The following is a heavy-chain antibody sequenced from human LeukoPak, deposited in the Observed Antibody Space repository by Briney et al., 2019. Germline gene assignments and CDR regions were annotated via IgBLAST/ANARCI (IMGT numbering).Heavy chain of an antibody. V-gene: IGHV1-18*01. CDR1: GYTLTSYG. CDR2: ISAYNGNT. D-gene: IGHD1-26*01. Sequence: GASVKVSCKASGYTLTSYGISWVRQAPGQGLEWMGWISAYNGNTNYAQKLQGRVTMTTDTSTSTAYMELRSLRSDDTAVYYCARDRSYATRDYYYYMDVWGKGTTVTVSS. J-gene: IGHJ6*03. CDR3: ARDRSYATRDYYYYMDV.